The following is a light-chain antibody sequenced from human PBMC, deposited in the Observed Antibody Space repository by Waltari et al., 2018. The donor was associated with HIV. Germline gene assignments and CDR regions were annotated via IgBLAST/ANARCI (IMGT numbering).Light chain of an antibody. CDR1: NIGSYS. CDR2: YDD. V-gene: IGLV3-21*04. CDR3: QVWDSDSDPRYV. Sequence: SYVVTQPPPVSVAPGGTARITWGGKNIGSYSVHCLQQRPGQAPVLVLSYDDARPSGIPERFSGSNSGNTATLTISRVEAGDEADYYCQVWDSDSDPRYVFGPGTKVTFL. J-gene: IGLJ1*01.